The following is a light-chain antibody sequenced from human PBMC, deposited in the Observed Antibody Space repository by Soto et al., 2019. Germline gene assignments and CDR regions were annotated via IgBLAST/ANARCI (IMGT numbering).Light chain of an antibody. Sequence: MVMTQSPATLSVSPGERATLSCRASQSVSSNLAWYQQKPGQAPRLLISGASTRATGVPAGFSGSGSGTEFTLTISSLHSEDFAVYYCLQYNNWPPYTFGQGTKVDIK. CDR3: LQYNNWPPYT. J-gene: IGKJ2*01. CDR2: GAS. V-gene: IGKV3-15*01. CDR1: QSVSSN.